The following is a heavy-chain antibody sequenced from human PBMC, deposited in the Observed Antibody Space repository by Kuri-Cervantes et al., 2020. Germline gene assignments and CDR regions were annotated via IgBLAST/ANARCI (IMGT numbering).Heavy chain of an antibody. D-gene: IGHD4-23*01. J-gene: IGHJ5*02. CDR3: AAGGGWTYGGKVEH. CDR1: GFTFSSYA. CDR2: IKQDGSEK. Sequence: GESLKISCAASGFTFSSYAMSWVRQAPGKGLEWVANIKQDGSEKYYVDSVKGRFTISRDNAKNSLYLQMNSLRAEDTAVYYCAAGGGWTYGGKVEHWGQGTLVTVSS. V-gene: IGHV3-7*01.